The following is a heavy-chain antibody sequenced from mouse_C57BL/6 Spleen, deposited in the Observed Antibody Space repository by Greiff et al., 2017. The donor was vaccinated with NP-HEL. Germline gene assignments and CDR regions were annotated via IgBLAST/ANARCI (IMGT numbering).Heavy chain of an antibody. CDR1: GYTFTSYW. CDR3: ARSLYYGNSQKNFDY. Sequence: VQLQQPGTELVKPGASVKLSCKASGYTFTSYWMHWVKQRPGQGLEWIGNINPSNGGTNYNEKVKSKATLTVDKSSSTAYMRLSSLTSEDSAVDYCARSLYYGNSQKNFDYWGQGTTLTVSS. D-gene: IGHD1-1*01. V-gene: IGHV1-53*01. J-gene: IGHJ2*01. CDR2: INPSNGGT.